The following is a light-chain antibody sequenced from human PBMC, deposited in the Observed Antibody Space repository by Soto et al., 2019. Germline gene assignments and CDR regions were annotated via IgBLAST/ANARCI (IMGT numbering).Light chain of an antibody. CDR2: EVS. CDR3: SSYTSSNTWV. J-gene: IGLJ3*02. Sequence: QSALTQPASVSGSPGQSITISCTGTSSDVGGYNYVSWYQYLPGKAPKLMIHEVSNRPSGVSSRFSGSKSGNTASLTISGLQVEYEADDYCSSYTSSNTWVFGGGTKLTVL. V-gene: IGLV2-14*01. CDR1: SSDVGGYNY.